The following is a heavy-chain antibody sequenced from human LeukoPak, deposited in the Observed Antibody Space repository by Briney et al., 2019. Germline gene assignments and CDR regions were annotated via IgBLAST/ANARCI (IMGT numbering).Heavy chain of an antibody. Sequence: GGSLRLSCAASGFTFSSYGMHWVRQAPGKGLEWVAFIRYDGSNKYYADSVKGRFTISRDNSKNTLYLQMNSLRAEDTAVYYCAKDMGIAAAGTVYYYYMDVWGKGTTVTVSS. V-gene: IGHV3-30*02. J-gene: IGHJ6*03. CDR2: IRYDGSNK. D-gene: IGHD6-13*01. CDR1: GFTFSSYG. CDR3: AKDMGIAAAGTVYYYYMDV.